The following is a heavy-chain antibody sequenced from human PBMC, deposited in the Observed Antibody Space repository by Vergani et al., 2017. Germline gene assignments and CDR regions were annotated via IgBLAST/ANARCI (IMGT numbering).Heavy chain of an antibody. CDR2: IYYSGST. V-gene: IGHV4-31*03. J-gene: IGHJ6*03. CDR3: ARDSRFLSFPYYYYYMDV. Sequence: QVQLQESGPGLVKPSQTLSLTCTVSGGSISSGGHYWSWIRQHPGKGLEWIGYIYYSGSTYYNPSLKSRVTISVDTSKNQFSLKLSSVTAADTAVYYCARDSRFLSFPYYYYYMDVWGKGTTVTVSS. CDR1: GGSISSGGHY. D-gene: IGHD3-10*01.